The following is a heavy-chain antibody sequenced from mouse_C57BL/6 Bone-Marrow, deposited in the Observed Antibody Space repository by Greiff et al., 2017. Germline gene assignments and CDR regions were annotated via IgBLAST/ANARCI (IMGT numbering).Heavy chain of an antibody. D-gene: IGHD1-1*01. V-gene: IGHV3-6*01. CDR1: GYSITSGYY. Sequence: EVQRVESGPGLVKPSQSLSLTCSVTGYSITSGYYWNWIRQFPGNKLEWMGYISYDGSNNYNPSLKNRISITRDTSKNQFFLKLNSVTTEDTATYYCAREGYYYGSSYYFDYWGQGTTLTVSS. CDR2: ISYDGSN. J-gene: IGHJ2*01. CDR3: AREGYYYGSSYYFDY.